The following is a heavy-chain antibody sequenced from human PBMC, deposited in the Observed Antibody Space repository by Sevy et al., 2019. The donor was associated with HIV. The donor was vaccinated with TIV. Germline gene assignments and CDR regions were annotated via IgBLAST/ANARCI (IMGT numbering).Heavy chain of an antibody. J-gene: IGHJ6*02. D-gene: IGHD6-19*01. CDR3: ARAQGIAVAGTTYYYGMDV. CDR1: GFTFSSYW. CDR2: IKQDGSEK. Sequence: GGSLRLSCAASGFTFSSYWMSWVRQAPGKGLEWVANIKQDGSEKYYVDSVKGRFTISRDNAKNSLYLQMNSLRVEDTAVYYCARAQGIAVAGTTYYYGMDVWGQGTTVTVSS. V-gene: IGHV3-7*01.